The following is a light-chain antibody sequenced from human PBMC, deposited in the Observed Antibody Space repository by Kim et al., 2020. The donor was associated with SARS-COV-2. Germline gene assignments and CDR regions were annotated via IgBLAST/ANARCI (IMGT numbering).Light chain of an antibody. V-gene: IGKV3-15*01. J-gene: IGKJ2*01. CDR3: QQYNNWPTYT. Sequence: EIVMTQSPATLSVSPGERATLSCRASQSVSSNLAWYQQKPGQAPRLLIYVASTRDTGIPARFSGSGSGTEFTLTISSLQSEDFAVYYCQQYNNWPTYTFGQGTKLEI. CDR1: QSVSSN. CDR2: VAS.